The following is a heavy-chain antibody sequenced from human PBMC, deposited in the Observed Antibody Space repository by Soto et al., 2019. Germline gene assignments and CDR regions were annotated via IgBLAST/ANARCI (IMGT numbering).Heavy chain of an antibody. CDR1: GGTFSSYA. Sequence: ASVKVSCKASGGTFSSYAISWVRQAPGQGLEWMGGIIPIFGTANYAQKFQGRVTITADKSTSTAYMELSSLRSEDTAVYYCARLNVVVVAATLYYYYGMDVWGQGTTVTVSS. CDR3: ARLNVVVVAATLYYYYGMDV. D-gene: IGHD2-15*01. CDR2: IIPIFGTA. V-gene: IGHV1-69*06. J-gene: IGHJ6*02.